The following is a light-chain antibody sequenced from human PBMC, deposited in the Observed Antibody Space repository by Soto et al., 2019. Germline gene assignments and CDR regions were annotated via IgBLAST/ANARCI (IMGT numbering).Light chain of an antibody. CDR3: QQYYTTPWT. Sequence: DIVMTQSPDSVAVSLGGSSTINCKSSQSFLYSSNNKNYLAWYQQKPGQPPKALIYWASTRESGVPDRFSGSGSGTDFTLTISSLQAEDVAVYYCQQYYTTPWTFGQGTKVDIK. V-gene: IGKV4-1*01. CDR2: WAS. CDR1: QSFLYSSNNKNY. J-gene: IGKJ1*01.